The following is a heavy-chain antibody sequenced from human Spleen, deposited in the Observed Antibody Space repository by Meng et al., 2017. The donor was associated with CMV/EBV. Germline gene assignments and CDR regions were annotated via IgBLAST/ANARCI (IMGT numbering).Heavy chain of an antibody. D-gene: IGHD4-23*01. CDR3: ARETDYGGLYWYFDL. V-gene: IGHV1-18*01. CDR2: VSAYNGDT. J-gene: IGHJ2*01. Sequence: SGYTLTSFGSGWVRQATGQGLEWMGWVSAYNGDTNFAQKFQGRVTLTTDTSTTTAYMELRSLRSDDTAVYYCARETDYGGLYWYFDLWGRGTLVTVSS. CDR1: GYTLTSFG.